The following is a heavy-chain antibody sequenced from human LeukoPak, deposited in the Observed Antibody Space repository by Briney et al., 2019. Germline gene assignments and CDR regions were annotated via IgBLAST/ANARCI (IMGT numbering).Heavy chain of an antibody. CDR3: AKAGGSDSAYDFPLPLGDY. V-gene: IGHV3-23*01. CDR2: ITGSCGRT. J-gene: IGHJ4*02. CDR1: GFTFSSYA. Sequence: GGSLRLSCAASGFTFSSYAMSCVPHAPGEGLEGVSAITGSCGRTYYQDSVKRRFNPSRDNSKNTLYLQINSLRAEDTAVYYCAKAGGSDSAYDFPLPLGDYWGPRTPVTVST. D-gene: IGHD3-3*01.